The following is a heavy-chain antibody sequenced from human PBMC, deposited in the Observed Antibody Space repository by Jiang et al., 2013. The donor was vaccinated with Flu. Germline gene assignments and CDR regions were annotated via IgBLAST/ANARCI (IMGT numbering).Heavy chain of an antibody. V-gene: IGHV1-24*01. CDR3: ATAITEEVTTGYYFDY. Sequence: GAEVKKPGASVKVPCKVSGYTLTELSMHWVRQAPGKGLEWMGGFDPEDGETIYAQKFQGRVTMTGDTSTDTAYMELSSLRSEDTAVYYCATAITEEVTTGYYFDYWGQGTLVTVSS. D-gene: IGHD1-20*01. J-gene: IGHJ4*02. CDR2: FDPEDGET. CDR1: GYTLTELS.